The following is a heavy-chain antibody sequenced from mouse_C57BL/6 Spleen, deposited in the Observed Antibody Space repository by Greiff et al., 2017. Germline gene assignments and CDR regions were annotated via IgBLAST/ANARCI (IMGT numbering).Heavy chain of an antibody. J-gene: IGHJ4*01. CDR3: ARNEMLDGYYAMDY. CDR1: GFSLTSYA. D-gene: IGHD2-3*01. V-gene: IGHV2-9-1*01. Sequence: VQGVESGPGLVAPSQSLSITCTVSGFSLTSYAISWVRQPPGKGLEWLGVIWTGGGTNYNSALKSRLSISKDNSKSQVFLKMNSLQTDDTARYYCARNEMLDGYYAMDYWGQGTSVTVSS. CDR2: IWTGGGT.